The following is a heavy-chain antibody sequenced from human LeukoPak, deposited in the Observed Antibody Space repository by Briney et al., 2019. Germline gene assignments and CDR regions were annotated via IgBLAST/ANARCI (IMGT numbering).Heavy chain of an antibody. Sequence: GGSLRLSCAASGFTFSSYAMSWVRQAPGKGLEWVSTNSGSGRTTYYADSVRGRFTISRDKSKSTPYLQMNSLRAEDTAVYYCAKDRSYGDYFYYGMDVWGQGTTVTVSS. D-gene: IGHD4-17*01. CDR1: GFTFSSYA. CDR2: NSGSGRTT. CDR3: AKDRSYGDYFYYGMDV. V-gene: IGHV3-23*01. J-gene: IGHJ6*02.